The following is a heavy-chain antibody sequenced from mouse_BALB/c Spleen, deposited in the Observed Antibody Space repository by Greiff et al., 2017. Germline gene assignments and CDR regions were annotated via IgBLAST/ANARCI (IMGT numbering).Heavy chain of an antibody. D-gene: IGHD2-14*01. Sequence: EVKLMESGGGLVQPGGSLKLSCAASGFTFSSYGMSWVRQTPDKRLELVATINSNGGSTYYPDSVKGRFTISRDNAKNTLYLQMSSLKSEDTAMYYCARDRYDGFAYWGQGTLVTVSA. J-gene: IGHJ3*01. V-gene: IGHV5-6-3*01. CDR1: GFTFSSYG. CDR2: INSNGGST. CDR3: ARDRYDGFAY.